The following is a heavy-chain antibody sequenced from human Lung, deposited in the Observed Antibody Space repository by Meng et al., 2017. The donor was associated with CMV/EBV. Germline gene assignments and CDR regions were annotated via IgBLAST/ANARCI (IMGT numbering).Heavy chain of an antibody. CDR1: GFTFGFYS. CDR2: ITSASRYI. CDR3: ARDQGSYEQLAPDYYYGMDV. Sequence: GGXXRLSCAASGFTFGFYSLNWVRQAPGKGLEWVASITSASRYIFYADSVRGRFTVSRDNAKNSIYLQMNSLRAEDTAVYYCARDQGSYEQLAPDYYYGMDVWXRGTTVTVSS. V-gene: IGHV3-21*01. J-gene: IGHJ6*02. D-gene: IGHD1-1*01.